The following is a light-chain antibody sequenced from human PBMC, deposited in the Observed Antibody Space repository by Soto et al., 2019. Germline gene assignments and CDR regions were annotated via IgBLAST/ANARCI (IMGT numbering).Light chain of an antibody. CDR1: QSVRSNY. J-gene: IGKJ4*01. V-gene: IGKV3-20*01. CDR3: QRYASSPLT. CDR2: GAS. Sequence: EIVLTQSPGTLSLSSGERATLSCRASQSVRSNYLAWYQQKPGQAPRLLIYGASSRATGIPDRFGGSGSGTDFTLTISRLEPEDFAGYSCQRYASSPLTFGGGTKVEIK.